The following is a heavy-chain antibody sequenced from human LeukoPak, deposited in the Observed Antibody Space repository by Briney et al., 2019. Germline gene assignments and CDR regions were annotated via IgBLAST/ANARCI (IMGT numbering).Heavy chain of an antibody. D-gene: IGHD6-19*01. CDR2: MNPNSGNT. Sequence: ASVKVSCKASGYTFTSYDINWVRQATGQGLEWMGWMNPNSGNTGYAQKFQGRVTMTRNTSISTAYMELSSLRSEDTAVCYCARVDWYSSGWYRYYYGMDVWGQGTTVTVSS. CDR1: GYTFTSYD. J-gene: IGHJ6*02. V-gene: IGHV1-8*01. CDR3: ARVDWYSSGWYRYYYGMDV.